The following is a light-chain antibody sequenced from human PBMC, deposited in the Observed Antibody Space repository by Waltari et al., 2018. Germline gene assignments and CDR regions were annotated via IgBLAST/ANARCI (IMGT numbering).Light chain of an antibody. CDR2: GAS. V-gene: IGKV3-15*01. CDR1: QSVSSN. Sequence: EIVMTQSPATLSVSPGERATLSCRASQSVSSNLAWYQQKPGQAPRILIYGASTRATGIPARFSGSWSGTEFTLTISSLQSEDFAVYYCQQYNTWPLTFGGGTKVEIK. J-gene: IGKJ4*01. CDR3: QQYNTWPLT.